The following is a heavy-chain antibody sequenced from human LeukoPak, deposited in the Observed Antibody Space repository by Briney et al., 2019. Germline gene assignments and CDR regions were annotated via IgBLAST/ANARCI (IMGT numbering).Heavy chain of an antibody. CDR2: ISYDGSNK. D-gene: IGHD6-6*01. CDR3: AKVMDSSSDYYYYMDV. Sequence: GGSLRLSCAASGFTFSSYAMHWVRQAPGKGLEWVAVISYDGSNKYYADSVKGRFTISRDNSKNTLYLQMNSLRAEDTAVYYCAKVMDSSSDYYYYMDVWGKGTTVTVSS. J-gene: IGHJ6*03. CDR1: GFTFSSYA. V-gene: IGHV3-30-3*01.